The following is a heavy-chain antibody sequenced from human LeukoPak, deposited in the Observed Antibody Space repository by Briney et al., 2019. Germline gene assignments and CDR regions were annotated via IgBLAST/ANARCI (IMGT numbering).Heavy chain of an antibody. V-gene: IGHV4-39*07. Sequence: SETLSLTCTVSGGSISSSSYYWGWIRQPPGKGLEWIGSIYYSGSTYYNPSLKSRVTISVDTSKNQFSLKLSSVTAADTAVYYCARDRVAEYYFDYWGQGTLVTVSS. J-gene: IGHJ4*02. D-gene: IGHD2-15*01. CDR3: ARDRVAEYYFDY. CDR2: IYYSGST. CDR1: GGSISSSSYY.